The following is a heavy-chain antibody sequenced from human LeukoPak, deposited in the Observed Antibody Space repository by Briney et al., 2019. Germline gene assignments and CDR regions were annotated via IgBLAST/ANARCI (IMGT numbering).Heavy chain of an antibody. Sequence: PSETLSLTCTVSGGSISSGSNYWRWIRQPAGKGLEWIGRIYISGSTNYSPSLRNRVTISVDTSKNQFSLKLSSVTAADTAVYYCVRGPTYSSSCQIWGQGTMVTVSS. V-gene: IGHV4-61*02. D-gene: IGHD6-13*01. CDR2: IYISGST. CDR3: VRGPTYSSSCQI. J-gene: IGHJ3*02. CDR1: GGSISSGSNY.